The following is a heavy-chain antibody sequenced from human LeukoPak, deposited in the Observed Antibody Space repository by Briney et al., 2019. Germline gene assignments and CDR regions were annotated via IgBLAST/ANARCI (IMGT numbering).Heavy chain of an antibody. CDR3: ARSLWPEDY. CDR1: GFTMNSFW. V-gene: IGHV3-7*01. Sequence: PGGSLRLSCVVSGFTMNSFWMNWVRQAPGKGLEWVANINQDGSEKNYVESVKGRFIISRDNAKTSFYLQMNSLRAEDTAVYYCARSLWPEDYWGQGTLVTVSS. CDR2: INQDGSEK. D-gene: IGHD5-18*01. J-gene: IGHJ4*02.